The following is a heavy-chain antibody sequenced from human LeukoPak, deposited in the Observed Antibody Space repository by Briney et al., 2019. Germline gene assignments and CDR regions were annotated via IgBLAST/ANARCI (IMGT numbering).Heavy chain of an antibody. Sequence: PGGSLRLSCAASGVTFSSYAMSWVRQAPGKELEWVSAISGSGGSTYYADSVKGRFTISRDNSKNTLYLQMNSLRAEDTAVYYCAKRIYDILTGQTGFDYWGQGTLVTVSS. CDR1: GVTFSSYA. V-gene: IGHV3-23*01. J-gene: IGHJ4*02. CDR2: ISGSGGST. CDR3: AKRIYDILTGQTGFDY. D-gene: IGHD3-9*01.